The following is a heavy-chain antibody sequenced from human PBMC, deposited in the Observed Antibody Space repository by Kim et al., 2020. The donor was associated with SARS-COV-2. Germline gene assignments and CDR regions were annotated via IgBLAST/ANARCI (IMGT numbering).Heavy chain of an antibody. Sequence: GGSLRLSCAASGFTFSSYEMNWVRQAPGKGLEWVSYISSSGSTIYYADSVKGRFTISRDNAKNSLYLQMNSLRAEDTAVYYCARSSSSSWLPYYYYGMDVWGQGTTVTVSS. CDR3: ARSSSSSWLPYYYYGMDV. CDR2: ISSSGSTI. D-gene: IGHD6-13*01. J-gene: IGHJ6*02. V-gene: IGHV3-48*03. CDR1: GFTFSSYE.